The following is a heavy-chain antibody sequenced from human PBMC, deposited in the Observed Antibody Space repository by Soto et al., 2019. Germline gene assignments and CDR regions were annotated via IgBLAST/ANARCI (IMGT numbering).Heavy chain of an antibody. Sequence: QVQLVQSGAEVKKPGSSVKVSRKASGGTFSSYAISWVRQAPGQGLEWMGGIIPIFGTANYAQKFQGRVTITADESTSTAYMELSSLRSEDTAVYYCASHGLRAARRDYYYYGMDVWGQGTTVTVSS. CDR3: ASHGLRAARRDYYYYGMDV. CDR1: GGTFSSYA. J-gene: IGHJ6*02. CDR2: IIPIFGTA. D-gene: IGHD6-6*01. V-gene: IGHV1-69*12.